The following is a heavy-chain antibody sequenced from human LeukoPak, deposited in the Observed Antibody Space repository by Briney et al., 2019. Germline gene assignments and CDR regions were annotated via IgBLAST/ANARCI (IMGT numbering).Heavy chain of an antibody. Sequence: SRVAVSVDTSKNQFSLKLSSVTAAETAVYYCARHGVGATAVDYWGQGTLVTVSS. D-gene: IGHD1-26*01. CDR3: ARHGVGATAVDY. J-gene: IGHJ4*02. V-gene: IGHV4-39*01.